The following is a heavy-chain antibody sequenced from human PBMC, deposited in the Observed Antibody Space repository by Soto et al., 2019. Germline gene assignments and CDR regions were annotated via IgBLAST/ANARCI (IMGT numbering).Heavy chain of an antibody. D-gene: IGHD3-10*01. CDR2: INPSGGST. Sequence: QVQLVQSGAEVKKPGASVKVSCKASGYTFTSYYMHWVRQAPGQGLEWVGIINPSGGSTTYAQKYQGRVTMTRDTSTSTVYMELSSLGAEDTAVYYCVRDQGGGSGIYYTTPGCCGQGTLVTVSS. CDR1: GYTFTSYY. J-gene: IGHJ4*02. V-gene: IGHV1-46*01. CDR3: VRDQGGGSGIYYTTPGC.